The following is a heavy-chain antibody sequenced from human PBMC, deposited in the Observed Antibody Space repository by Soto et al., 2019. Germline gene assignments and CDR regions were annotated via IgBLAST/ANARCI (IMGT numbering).Heavy chain of an antibody. CDR1: GFSLNTHGVG. V-gene: IGHV2-5*02. CDR2: IYWDDDK. J-gene: IGHJ4*02. CDR3: AHRRPSDYYFDY. Sequence: QITLKESGPTLVKPTQTLTLTCTFSGFSLNTHGVGVGWIRQPPGTALEWLALIYWDDDKRYSPSLKSRRTITKYTSKNPVVLTMTNMDPVDTATYVCAHRRPSDYYFDYWGQGTLVTVSS.